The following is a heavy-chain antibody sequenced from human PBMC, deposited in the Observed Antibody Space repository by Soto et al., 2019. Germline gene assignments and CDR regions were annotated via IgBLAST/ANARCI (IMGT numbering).Heavy chain of an antibody. CDR2: ISYDGSNK. CDR3: ASKTRRGYSYGYLDY. J-gene: IGHJ4*02. D-gene: IGHD5-18*01. Sequence: LXLSCAASRFTFSSYSMHWVRQGPCKGLEWVAVISYDGSNKYYADSVKGRFTISRDNSKNTLYLQMHSLRAEDTAVYYCASKTRRGYSYGYLDYWGQGTLVTRLL. V-gene: IGHV3-30-3*01. CDR1: RFTFSSYS.